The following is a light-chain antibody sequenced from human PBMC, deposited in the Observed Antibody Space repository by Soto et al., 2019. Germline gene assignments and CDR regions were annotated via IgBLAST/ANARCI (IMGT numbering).Light chain of an antibody. J-gene: IGLJ1*01. CDR1: SSNIGINS. Sequence: QSVLTQPPSTSGTPGQRVSISCSGSSSNIGINSVNWYQQLPGTAPKLLIYSNNQRPSGVPDRFSASKSGTSASLAISGLQSEDEGDYFCAAWDDSLIGYVFGTGTQLTVL. CDR3: AAWDDSLIGYV. CDR2: SNN. V-gene: IGLV1-44*01.